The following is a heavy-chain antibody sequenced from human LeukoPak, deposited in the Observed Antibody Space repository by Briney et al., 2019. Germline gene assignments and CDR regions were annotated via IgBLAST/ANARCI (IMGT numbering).Heavy chain of an antibody. CDR2: INHSGST. Sequence: ASETLSLTCAVYGGSFSGYYWSWIRQPPGKGLEWIGEINHSGSTNHNPSLKSRVTISVDTSKNQFSLKLSSVTAADTAVYYCARSRRRDFWSGYPHYFDYWGQGTLVTVSS. CDR1: GGSFSGYY. CDR3: ARSRRRDFWSGYPHYFDY. V-gene: IGHV4-34*01. J-gene: IGHJ4*02. D-gene: IGHD3-3*01.